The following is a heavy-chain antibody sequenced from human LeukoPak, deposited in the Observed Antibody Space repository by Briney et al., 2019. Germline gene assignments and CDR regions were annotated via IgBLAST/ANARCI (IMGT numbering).Heavy chain of an antibody. V-gene: IGHV3-23*01. CDR1: GFTFSSYA. CDR2: ISGSGGST. Sequence: PGGSLRLSCAASGFTFSSYAMSWVRQAPRKGLEWVSAISGSGGSTYYADSVKGRFTISRDNSKNTLYLQMNSLRAEDTAVYYCAKGRWVTIFGVVADNYYYGMDVWGQGTTVTVSS. D-gene: IGHD3-3*01. CDR3: AKGRWVTIFGVVADNYYYGMDV. J-gene: IGHJ6*02.